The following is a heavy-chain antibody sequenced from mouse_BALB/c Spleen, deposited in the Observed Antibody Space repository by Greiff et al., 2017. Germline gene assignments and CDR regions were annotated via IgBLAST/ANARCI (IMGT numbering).Heavy chain of an antibody. CDR2: INPGSGGT. CDR1: GYAFTNYL. Sequence: QVQLQQSGAELVRPGTSVKVSCKASGYAFTNYLIEWVKQRPGQGLEWIGVINPGSGGTNYNEKFKGKATLTADKSSSTVYMQLSSLTSDDSAVSFCARAGYRYGGDYYAMDYWGQGTSVTVSS. D-gene: IGHD2-14*01. V-gene: IGHV1-54*01. CDR3: ARAGYRYGGDYYAMDY. J-gene: IGHJ4*01.